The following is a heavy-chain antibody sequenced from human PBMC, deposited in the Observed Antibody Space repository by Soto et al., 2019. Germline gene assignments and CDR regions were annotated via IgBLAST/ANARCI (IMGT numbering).Heavy chain of an antibody. J-gene: IGHJ6*02. CDR1: GGSFSGYY. CDR3: AIQYSSSYYYYGMDV. Sequence: SETLSLTCAVYGGSFSGYYWSWIRQPPGKGLEWIGEINHSGSTNYNPSLKSRVTISVDTSKNQFSLKLSSVTAADTAVYYCAIQYSSSYYYYGMDVWGQGATVTVSS. CDR2: INHSGST. D-gene: IGHD6-6*01. V-gene: IGHV4-34*01.